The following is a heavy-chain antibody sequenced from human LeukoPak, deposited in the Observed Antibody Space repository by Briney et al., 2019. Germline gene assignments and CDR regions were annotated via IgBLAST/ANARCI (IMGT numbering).Heavy chain of an antibody. D-gene: IGHD3-10*01. CDR3: ARGSVRGEFDP. CDR1: GGSFSGYY. Sequence: SETLSLTCAVYGGSFSGYYWSWIRQPPGKGLEWIGEINHSGSTNYNPSLKSRVTMSVDTSKNQFSLKLSSVTAADTAVYSCARGSVRGEFDPWGQGTLVTVSS. CDR2: INHSGST. V-gene: IGHV4-34*01. J-gene: IGHJ5*02.